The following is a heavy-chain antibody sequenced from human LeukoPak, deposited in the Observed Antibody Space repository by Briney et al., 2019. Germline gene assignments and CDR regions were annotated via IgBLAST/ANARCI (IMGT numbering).Heavy chain of an antibody. CDR2: ISAYNGNT. D-gene: IGHD1-1*01. CDR1: GYTFSNYD. CDR3: TRDPPPRLERRYYFDY. Sequence: ASVKVSCKASGYTFSNYDISWVRQAPGQGLEWMGWISAYNGNTNYARKLQGRVTMTTDTFTSTAYMELRSLRSDDTAVYYCTRDPPPRLERRYYFDYWGQGTLVTVSS. V-gene: IGHV1-18*01. J-gene: IGHJ4*02.